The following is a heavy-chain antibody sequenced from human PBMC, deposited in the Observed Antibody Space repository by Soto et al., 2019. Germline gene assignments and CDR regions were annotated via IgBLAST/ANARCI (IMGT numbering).Heavy chain of an antibody. D-gene: IGHD3-16*01. CDR2: IYYSGRT. CDR1: GGSISSGDYY. Sequence: SETLSLTCTVSGGSISSGDYYWSWIRQHPGKGLEWIGYIYYSGRTYYNPSLKSRVTISVDKSKNQFSLKLSSVTAADTAVYYCARGGDYGTLGYWGQGTLVTVSS. CDR3: ARGGDYGTLGY. V-gene: IGHV4-31*03. J-gene: IGHJ4*02.